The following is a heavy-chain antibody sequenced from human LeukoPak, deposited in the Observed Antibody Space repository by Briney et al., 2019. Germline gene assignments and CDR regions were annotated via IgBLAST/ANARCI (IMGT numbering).Heavy chain of an antibody. CDR3: AKDRSYYDSTGYSY. CDR1: GFTFSNFA. CDR2: LTGTGDTT. D-gene: IGHD3-22*01. J-gene: IGHJ4*02. Sequence: GGSLRLSCAVSGFTFSNFAMSWVRQAPGKGLEWVSALTGTGDTTFYADSVKGRFTISRDNSKNTLYLQMNSLRVDDTAVYYCAKDRSYYDSTGYSYWGQGTLVTVSS. V-gene: IGHV3-23*01.